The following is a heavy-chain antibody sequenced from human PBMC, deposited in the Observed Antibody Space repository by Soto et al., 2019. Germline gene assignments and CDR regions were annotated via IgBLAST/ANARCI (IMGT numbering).Heavy chain of an antibody. CDR1: GDTFSSNV. CDR3: ARERADTTSDY. D-gene: IGHD6-25*01. Sequence: QVQLVQSGPAVKKPGSSVKVSCKASGDTFSSNVLSWVRQATGQGLECMGNIIPIVGVPTYAQKFRGRVTTTADKPTTTVYMELGILRFQDTAVYYCARERADTTSDYWGQGTRVTVS. J-gene: IGHJ4*02. CDR2: IIPIVGVP. V-gene: IGHV1-69*04.